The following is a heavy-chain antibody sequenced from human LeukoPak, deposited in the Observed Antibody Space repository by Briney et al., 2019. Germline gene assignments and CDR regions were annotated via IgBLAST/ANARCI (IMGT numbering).Heavy chain of an antibody. Sequence: SETLSLTCTVSGYSITSGYYWSWIRQPPGKGLEWIGEINHSGSTNYNPSLKSRVTISVDTSKNQFSLKLSSVTAADTAVYYCARGQIPYYDFWSGYYTRPRVGWFDPWGQGTLVTVSS. CDR1: GYSITSGYY. V-gene: IGHV4-34*01. J-gene: IGHJ5*02. CDR3: ARGQIPYYDFWSGYYTRPRVGWFDP. CDR2: INHSGST. D-gene: IGHD3-3*01.